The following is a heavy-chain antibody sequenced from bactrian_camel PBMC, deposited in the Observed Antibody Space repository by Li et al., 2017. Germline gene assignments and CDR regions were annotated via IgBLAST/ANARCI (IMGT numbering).Heavy chain of an antibody. V-gene: IGHV3S53*01. CDR1: GYTYCRRD. Sequence: HVQLVESGGGSVQAGGSLRLSCADSGYTYCRRDMSWYRQAPGKEREGVATIHSDGSTTYADSVKGRFTISKDNAKDTLYLQMDSLEPDDTAMYYCAADTLAATFGASWVTWARPAKYTYWGQGTQVTVS. CDR2: IHSDGST. J-gene: IGHJ4*01. CDR3: AADTLAATFGASWVTWARPAKYTY. D-gene: IGHD3*01.